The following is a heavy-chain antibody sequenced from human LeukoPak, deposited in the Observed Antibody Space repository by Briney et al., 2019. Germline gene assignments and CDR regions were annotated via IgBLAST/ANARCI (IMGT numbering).Heavy chain of an antibody. D-gene: IGHD6-13*01. CDR1: GGSISRYY. Sequence: SETLSLTCTVSGGSISRYYWSWIRQPPGKGLEWIGYFHYSGNTNYNPSLSSRITMSVDTSKNQFSLKLNSVTAADTAVYYCARRAAALDYWGQGTLGTVSS. V-gene: IGHV4-59*08. CDR2: FHYSGNT. J-gene: IGHJ4*02. CDR3: ARRAAALDY.